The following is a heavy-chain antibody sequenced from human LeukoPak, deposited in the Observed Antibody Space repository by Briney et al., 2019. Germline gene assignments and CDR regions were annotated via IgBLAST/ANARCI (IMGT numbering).Heavy chain of an antibody. Sequence: PSETLSLTCTVSGGSISSYYWSWIRQHPGKGLEWIGYIYYSGSTYYNPSLKSRVTISVDTSKNQFSLKLSSVTAADTAVYYCARETYYDILTGSGATFDYWGQGTLVTVSS. J-gene: IGHJ4*02. CDR2: IYYSGST. CDR3: ARETYYDILTGSGATFDY. CDR1: GGSISSYY. V-gene: IGHV4-59*06. D-gene: IGHD3-9*01.